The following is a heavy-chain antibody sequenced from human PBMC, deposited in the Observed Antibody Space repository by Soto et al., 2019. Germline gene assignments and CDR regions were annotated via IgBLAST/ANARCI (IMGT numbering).Heavy chain of an antibody. D-gene: IGHD3-3*01. V-gene: IGHV4-31*03. CDR3: ARGYYDFWSGYSYYYGMDV. Sequence: SETLSLTCTVSGGSISSGGYYWSWIRQHPGKGLEWIGYIYYSGSTYYNPSLKSRVTISVDTSKNQFSLKLSSVTAADTAVYYCARGYYDFWSGYSYYYGMDVWGQGTTVTVSS. J-gene: IGHJ6*02. CDR1: GGSISSGGYY. CDR2: IYYSGST.